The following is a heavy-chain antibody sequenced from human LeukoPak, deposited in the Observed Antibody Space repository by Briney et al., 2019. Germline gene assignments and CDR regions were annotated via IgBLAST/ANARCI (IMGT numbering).Heavy chain of an antibody. CDR1: GFTFSSYA. Sequence: GGSLRLSCVASGFTFSSYAMHWVRQAPGKGLEWVAVISYDGSNKYYADSVKGRFTISRDNSKNTLYLQMNSLRAEDTAVYYCATSTGSGGSCYSDWGQGTLVTVSS. D-gene: IGHD2-15*01. CDR3: ATSTGSGGSCYSD. CDR2: ISYDGSNK. J-gene: IGHJ4*02. V-gene: IGHV3-30*04.